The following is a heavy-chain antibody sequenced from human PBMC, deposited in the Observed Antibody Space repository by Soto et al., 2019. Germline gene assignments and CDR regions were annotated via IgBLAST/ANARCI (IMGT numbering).Heavy chain of an antibody. V-gene: IGHV1-69*08. Sequence: QVQLVQSGAEVKKPGSSVKVSCKASGGTFSSYTISWVRQAPGQGLEWMGRIIPILGIANYAQKFQGRVTITADKSTSTAYMELSSLRSEDTAVYYCARDPLVQRERYNWFDPWGQGTLVTVSS. D-gene: IGHD1-1*01. CDR2: IIPILGIA. J-gene: IGHJ5*02. CDR3: ARDPLVQRERYNWFDP. CDR1: GGTFSSYT.